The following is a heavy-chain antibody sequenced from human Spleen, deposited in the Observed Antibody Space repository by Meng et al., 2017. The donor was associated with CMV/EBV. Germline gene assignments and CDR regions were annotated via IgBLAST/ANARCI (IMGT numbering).Heavy chain of an antibody. J-gene: IGHJ4*02. CDR2: IIPIFGTA. Sequence: NGSCKASGGTFSSYAFSWVRQAPGQGLEWMGGIIPIFGTANYAQKFQGRVTITTDESTSTAYMELSSLRSEDTAVYYCALIFGVSPYWGQGTLVTVSS. D-gene: IGHD3-3*01. CDR1: GGTFSSYA. V-gene: IGHV1-69*05. CDR3: ALIFGVSPY.